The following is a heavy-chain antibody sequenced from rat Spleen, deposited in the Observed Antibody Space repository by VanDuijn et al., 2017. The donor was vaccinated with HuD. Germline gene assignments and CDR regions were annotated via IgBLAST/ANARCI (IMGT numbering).Heavy chain of an antibody. CDR3: AKHGAYYYDVMDA. CDR1: GFTFTDFY. Sequence: EVTLLESGGGLVQPGGSMRLSCAASGFTFTDFYMNWIRQPAGKAPEWLGFIRNKAYGYTAEYNPSVKGRFTISRDNIQNMVYLQMNTLSAEDTATYYCAKHGAYYYDVMDAWGQGTSVTVSS. D-gene: IGHD1-12*01. CDR2: IRNKAYGYTA. V-gene: IGHV7-7*01. J-gene: IGHJ4*01.